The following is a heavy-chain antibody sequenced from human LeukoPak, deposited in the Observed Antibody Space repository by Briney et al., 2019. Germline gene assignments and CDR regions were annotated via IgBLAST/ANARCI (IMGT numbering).Heavy chain of an antibody. J-gene: IGHJ4*02. Sequence: GGSLRLSCAASGFTFSSYAMSWVRQAPGQGLEWVSGISGSGGSTYYADSVKGRFTISRDNSKNTLYLQMNSLRAEDTAVYYCAKDFATIGFKYFDYWGQGTLVTVSS. CDR1: GFTFSSYA. V-gene: IGHV3-23*01. CDR2: ISGSGGST. D-gene: IGHD5-24*01. CDR3: AKDFATIGFKYFDY.